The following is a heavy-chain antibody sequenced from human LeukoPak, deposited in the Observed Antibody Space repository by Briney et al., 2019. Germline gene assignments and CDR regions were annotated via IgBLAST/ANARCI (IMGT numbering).Heavy chain of an antibody. V-gene: IGHV4-34*01. CDR3: ARGSGYCSGGSCVNDY. D-gene: IGHD2-15*01. Sequence: SETLSFTCAVYGGSFSGYYWSWIRQPPGKGLEWIGEINHSGSTNYNPSLKSRVTISVDTSKNQFSLKLSSVSAADTAVYYCARGSGYCSGGSCVNDYWGQGTLVTVSS. CDR1: GGSFSGYY. J-gene: IGHJ4*02. CDR2: INHSGST.